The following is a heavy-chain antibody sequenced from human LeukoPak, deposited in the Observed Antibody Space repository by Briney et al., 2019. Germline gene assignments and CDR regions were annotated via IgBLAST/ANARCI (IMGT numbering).Heavy chain of an antibody. Sequence: GGSLRLSCAASGFTFSSYWMSWVRQAPGKGLEWVANIKQDGSEKYYVDSVKGRFTISRDNAKNSLYLQMNSLRAEDTAVYYCARIYCSGGSCYFDYWGQGTLATVSS. CDR2: IKQDGSEK. V-gene: IGHV3-7*03. D-gene: IGHD2-15*01. CDR3: ARIYCSGGSCYFDY. CDR1: GFTFSSYW. J-gene: IGHJ4*02.